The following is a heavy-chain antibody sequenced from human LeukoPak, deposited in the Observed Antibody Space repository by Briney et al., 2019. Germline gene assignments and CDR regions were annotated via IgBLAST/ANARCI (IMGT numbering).Heavy chain of an antibody. V-gene: IGHV3-74*01. CDR1: GFTFSSYW. CDR2: INSDGSST. Sequence: GGSLRLSCAASGFTFSSYWMHWVRQAPGKGLVWVSRINSDGSSTSYADSVKGRFTIPRDNAKNTLYLQVNSLRAEDTAVYYCAKVGYSYGRLDYWGQGTLVTVSS. J-gene: IGHJ4*02. D-gene: IGHD5-18*01. CDR3: AKVGYSYGRLDY.